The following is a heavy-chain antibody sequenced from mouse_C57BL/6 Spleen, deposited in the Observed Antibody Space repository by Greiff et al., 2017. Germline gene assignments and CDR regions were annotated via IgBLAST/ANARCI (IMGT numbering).Heavy chain of an antibody. V-gene: IGHV3-6*01. D-gene: IGHD2-1*01. Sequence: EVQLQESGPGLVKPSQSLSLTCSVTGYSITSGYYWNWIRQFPGNKLEWMGYISYDGSNNYNPSLKNRISITRDTSKNQFFLKLNSVTTEDTATYYCARDRGNFYFDYWGQGTTLTVSS. CDR2: ISYDGSN. J-gene: IGHJ2*01. CDR1: GYSITSGYY. CDR3: ARDRGNFYFDY.